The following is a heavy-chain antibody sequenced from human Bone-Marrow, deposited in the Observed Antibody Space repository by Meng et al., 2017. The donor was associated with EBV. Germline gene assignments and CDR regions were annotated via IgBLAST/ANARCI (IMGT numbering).Heavy chain of an antibody. J-gene: IGHJ4*02. D-gene: IGHD2-21*01. CDR2: IIPVLGAT. CDR1: GGTLNNFA. V-gene: IGHV1-69*01. Sequence: QVEVVQSGAGGKKPGSSVMVSCKASGGTLNNFAINWVRQAPGEGLEWMGGIIPVLGATNYADNFQGRMKIIADESTNTAYMELSKLTPADTALYYCARDNGDTMTNPYFDYWGQGTLVTVSS. CDR3: ARDNGDTMTNPYFDY.